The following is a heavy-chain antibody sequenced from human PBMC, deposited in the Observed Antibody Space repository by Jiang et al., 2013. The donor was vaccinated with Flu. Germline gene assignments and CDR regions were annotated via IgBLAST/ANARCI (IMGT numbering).Heavy chain of an antibody. CDR1: GGSISSYY. CDR3: AKNRRHYYYYGMDV. CDR2: IYYSGST. V-gene: IGHV4-59*08. D-gene: IGHD1-14*01. J-gene: IGHJ6*04. Sequence: SGSGLVKPSETLSLTCTVSGGSISSYYWSWIRQPPGKGLEWIGYIYYSGSTNYNPSLKSRVTISVDTSKNQFSLKLSSVTAADTAVYYCAKNRRHYYYYGMDVWGKGTTVTVSS.